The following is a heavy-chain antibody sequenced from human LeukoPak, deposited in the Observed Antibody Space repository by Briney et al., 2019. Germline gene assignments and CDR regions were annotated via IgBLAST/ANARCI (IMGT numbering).Heavy chain of an antibody. CDR1: GFIFSSYG. V-gene: IGHV3-48*01. J-gene: IGHJ5*02. CDR2: IRSTGET. Sequence: PGGSLRLSCAASGFIFSSYGMSWVRQAPGKGLEWVSHIRSTGETFYADSVKGRFTISRDNARNSLYLQMNSLRAEDTAMYYCARDAGNSGYGCDLWGQGTLVTVSS. CDR3: ARDAGNSGYGCDL. D-gene: IGHD5-12*01.